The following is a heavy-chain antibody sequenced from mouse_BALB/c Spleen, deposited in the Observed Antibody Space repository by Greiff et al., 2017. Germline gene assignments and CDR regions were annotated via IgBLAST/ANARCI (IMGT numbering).Heavy chain of an antibody. CDR2: ISSGGSYT. V-gene: IGHV5-6-4*01. CDR1: GFTFSSYT. Sequence: DVHLVESGGGLVKPGGSLKLSCAASGFTFSSYTMSWVRQTPEKRLEWVATISSGGSYTYYPDSVKGRFTISRDNAKNTLYLQMSSLKSEDTAMYYCTRVYYDYVWAMDYWGQGTSVTVSS. CDR3: TRVYYDYVWAMDY. D-gene: IGHD2-4*01. J-gene: IGHJ4*01.